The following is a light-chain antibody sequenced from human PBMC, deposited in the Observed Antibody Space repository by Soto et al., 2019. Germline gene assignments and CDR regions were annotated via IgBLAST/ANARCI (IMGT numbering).Light chain of an antibody. CDR3: GTWDSRLSIVL. V-gene: IGLV1-51*01. CDR1: NSNIGSNH. Sequence: QSVLTQPPSVSAAPGQKVTISCSGSNSNIGSNHVSWYQQLPGTAPRLLIHNNNIRPSGIPDRFSGSKSGTSATLGITGLQTGDEADYYCGTWDSRLSIVLLGGGTKLTVL. CDR2: NNN. J-gene: IGLJ2*01.